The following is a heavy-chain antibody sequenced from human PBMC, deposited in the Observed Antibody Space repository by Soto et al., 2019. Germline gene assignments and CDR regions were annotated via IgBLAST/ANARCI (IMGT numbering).Heavy chain of an antibody. D-gene: IGHD5-12*01. CDR1: GYAFTDYY. Sequence: ASVNVSCKTSGYAFTDYYIHWVRQAPGQGLEWMGWISTYCGDTKYAQEFQGRVTMTTDTSTTTAYLELRSLRSDDTAVYYCARHHGPTTSENWFDPWGQGTLVTVSS. J-gene: IGHJ5*02. V-gene: IGHV1-18*04. CDR2: ISTYCGDT. CDR3: ARHHGPTTSENWFDP.